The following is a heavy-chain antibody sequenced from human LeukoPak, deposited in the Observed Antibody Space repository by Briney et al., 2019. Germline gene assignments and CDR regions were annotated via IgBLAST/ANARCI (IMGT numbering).Heavy chain of an antibody. V-gene: IGHV4-39*07. CDR3: ARASRSEFGYDILTGYSPGWFDP. J-gene: IGHJ5*02. Sequence: PSETLSLTCTVSGGSISSSSYYWGWIRQPPGKGLEWIGSIYYSGSTYYNPSLKSRVTISVDTSKNQFSLKLSSVTAADTAVYYCARASRSEFGYDILTGYSPGWFDPWGQGTLVTVSS. CDR1: GGSISSSSYY. CDR2: IYYSGST. D-gene: IGHD3-9*01.